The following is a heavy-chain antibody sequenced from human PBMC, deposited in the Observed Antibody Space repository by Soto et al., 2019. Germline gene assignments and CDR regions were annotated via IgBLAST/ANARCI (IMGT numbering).Heavy chain of an antibody. J-gene: IGHJ4*02. CDR2: ISAYNGNT. V-gene: IGHV1-18*01. Sequence: VASVKVSCKASGYTFTSYGISWVRQAPGQGLEWMGWISAYNGNTNYAQKLQGRVTMTTDTSTSTAYMELRSLRSDDTAVYYCARFYCGGDCYAKDFDYWGQGTLVTVSS. CDR1: GYTFTSYG. CDR3: ARFYCGGDCYAKDFDY. D-gene: IGHD2-21*02.